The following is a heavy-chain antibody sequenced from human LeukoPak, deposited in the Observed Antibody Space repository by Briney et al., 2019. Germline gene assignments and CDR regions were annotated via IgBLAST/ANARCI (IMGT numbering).Heavy chain of an antibody. CDR2: INHSGST. J-gene: IGHJ4*02. D-gene: IGHD3-22*01. CDR1: GGSFSGYY. V-gene: IGHV4-34*01. CDR3: ARRRRYYYDSSGFLGGVSYFDY. Sequence: SETLSLTCAVYGGSFSGYYWSWIRQPPGKGLEWIGEINHSGSTNYNPSLKSRVTISVDTSKNQFSLKLSSVTAADTAVYYCARRRRYYYDSSGFLGGVSYFDYWGQGTLVTVSS.